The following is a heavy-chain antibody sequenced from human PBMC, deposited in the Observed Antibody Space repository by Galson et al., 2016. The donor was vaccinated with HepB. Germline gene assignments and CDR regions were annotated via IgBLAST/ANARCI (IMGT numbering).Heavy chain of an antibody. CDR1: GFTFSSFW. CDR3: ARDSETIFGVVIYDY. Sequence: SLRLSCAASGFTFSSFWMHWVRQAPGKGLVWVSSINLDGSSTSYADSVKGRFTISRDNAKKTLYLQMNSLRAEDTAVYYCARDSETIFGVVIYDYWGQGTLVTVSS. J-gene: IGHJ4*02. D-gene: IGHD3-3*01. V-gene: IGHV3-74*01. CDR2: INLDGSST.